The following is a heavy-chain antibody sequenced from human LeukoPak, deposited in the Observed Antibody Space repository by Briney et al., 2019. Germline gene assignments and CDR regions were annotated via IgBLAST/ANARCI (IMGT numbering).Heavy chain of an antibody. V-gene: IGHV3-23*01. CDR2: ISGSGART. CDR1: GFTFDDYA. J-gene: IGHJ5*02. Sequence: GGSLRLSCAASGFTFDDYAMHWVRQAPGKGLEWVSGISGSGARTYYADSVRGRFTISRDNAKNTLYLQMNSLRAEDTAVYYCAKVATLRWFDPWGQGTLVTVSS. CDR3: AKVATLRWFDP. D-gene: IGHD2-15*01.